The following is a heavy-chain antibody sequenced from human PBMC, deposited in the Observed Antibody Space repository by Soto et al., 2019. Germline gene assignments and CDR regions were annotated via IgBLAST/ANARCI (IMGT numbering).Heavy chain of an antibody. Sequence: QVQLVQSGAEVKKPGSSVKVSCKASGGTFSSYAISWVRQAPGQGLEWMGGIIPIFGTANYAQKFQGRVKINEDESTSTAYMELISLRSEDTAVYYCARTYGGGDCYRWFDPWGQGTLVTVSS. D-gene: IGHD2-21*02. CDR1: GGTFSSYA. CDR2: IIPIFGTA. CDR3: ARTYGGGDCYRWFDP. V-gene: IGHV1-69*12. J-gene: IGHJ5*02.